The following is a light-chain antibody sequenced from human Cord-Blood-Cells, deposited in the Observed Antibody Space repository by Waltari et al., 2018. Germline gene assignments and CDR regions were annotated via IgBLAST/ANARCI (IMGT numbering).Light chain of an antibody. CDR2: AAS. CDR1: QGISSY. Sequence: IQLTQSPSSLSASVGHRATITCRASQGISSYLNWYQQKPWKAPKLLIYAASSLQSGVPSSFSGSGSGTDFTLTISSLQPEDVATYDCQQSYSTPRTFGGGTKVEI. V-gene: IGKV1-39*01. J-gene: IGKJ4*01. CDR3: QQSYSTPRT.